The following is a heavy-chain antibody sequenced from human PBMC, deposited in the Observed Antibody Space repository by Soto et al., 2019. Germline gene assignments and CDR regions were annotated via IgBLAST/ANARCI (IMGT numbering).Heavy chain of an antibody. CDR2: IKQDGSEK. CDR3: ARFVKYCSGGSCYPRTYYFDY. D-gene: IGHD2-15*01. CDR1: GFTFSSYG. V-gene: IGHV3-7*01. Sequence: PGGSLRLSCAASGFTFSSYGMSWVRQAPGKGLEWVANIKQDGSEKYYVDSVKGRFTISRDNAKNSLYLQMNSLRAEDTAVYYCARFVKYCSGGSCYPRTYYFDYWGQGTLVTVSS. J-gene: IGHJ4*02.